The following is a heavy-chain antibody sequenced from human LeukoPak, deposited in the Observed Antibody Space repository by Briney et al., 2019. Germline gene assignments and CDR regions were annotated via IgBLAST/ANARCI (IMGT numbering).Heavy chain of an antibody. CDR1: GYTFTSYG. Sequence: ASVNVSCKSSGYTFTSYGISWERLAPGQGLEWMGWISAYNGNTNYSHKLQGRGTLTTATSTGTAYMELRSMKSDDTAVYYCARVSGSALTHYFDYWGQGTVVTASS. CDR2: ISAYNGNT. J-gene: IGHJ4*02. CDR3: ARVSGSALTHYFDY. V-gene: IGHV1-18*01. D-gene: IGHD1-26*01.